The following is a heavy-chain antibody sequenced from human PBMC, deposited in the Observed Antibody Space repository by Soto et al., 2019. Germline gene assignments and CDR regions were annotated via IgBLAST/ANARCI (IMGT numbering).Heavy chain of an antibody. Sequence: PSETLSLTCAVYGGSFSGYYWSWVRQPPGKGLEWIGDITDSGSTHYNPSLKSRVTMSVDTSKSQFSLKLSSGTAADTAVYYCAKPYVDYPFDYWGQGALVTVSS. J-gene: IGHJ4*02. V-gene: IGHV4-34*01. CDR1: GGSFSGYY. D-gene: IGHD4-17*01. CDR3: AKPYVDYPFDY. CDR2: ITDSGST.